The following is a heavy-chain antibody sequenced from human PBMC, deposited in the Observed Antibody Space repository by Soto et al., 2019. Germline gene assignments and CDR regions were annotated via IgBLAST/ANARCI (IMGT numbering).Heavy chain of an antibody. V-gene: IGHV3-7*01. CDR2: IKEDGSEE. CDR3: ARGKLRRRLQSADGSSAFHI. D-gene: IGHD4-4*01. Sequence: GGSLRLSCAASGFIFSSYWMNWVRQAPGKGLEWVANIKEDGSEENYVDSVKGRFTTSRDNAKTSLFLQMSSLRAEDTAVYYCARGKLRRRLQSADGSSAFHIWGQGAMVTVSS. CDR1: GFIFSSYW. J-gene: IGHJ3*02.